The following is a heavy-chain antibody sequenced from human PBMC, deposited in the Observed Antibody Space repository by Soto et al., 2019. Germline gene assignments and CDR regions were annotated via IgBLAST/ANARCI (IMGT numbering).Heavy chain of an antibody. Sequence: ASVKVSCKASGGTFSSYAISWVRQAPGQGLEWMGGIIPIFGTANYAQKFQGRVTITADESTSTAYMELSSLRSEDTAVYYCARRSLYDILTGYYNAFDYWGQGTLVTVSA. CDR2: IIPIFGTA. V-gene: IGHV1-69*13. J-gene: IGHJ4*02. CDR3: ARRSLYDILTGYYNAFDY. CDR1: GGTFSSYA. D-gene: IGHD3-9*01.